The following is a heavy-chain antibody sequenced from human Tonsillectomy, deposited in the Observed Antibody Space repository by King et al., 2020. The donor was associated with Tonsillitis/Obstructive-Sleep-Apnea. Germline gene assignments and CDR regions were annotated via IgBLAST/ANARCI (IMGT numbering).Heavy chain of an antibody. CDR3: ARIAISLDFYYMDV. CDR1: GYSFITYW. D-gene: IGHD3-9*01. V-gene: IGHV5-51*01. J-gene: IGHJ6*03. CDR2: IYPADSDI. Sequence: VQLVESGAEVKKPGESLKVSCKGSGYSFITYWIAWGRQVPGKGLEWMGLIYPADSDIRYSPSFQGQVTISADKSISTAYLQWSSLKASDTAMYYCARIAISLDFYYMDVWGKGTTVTVSS.